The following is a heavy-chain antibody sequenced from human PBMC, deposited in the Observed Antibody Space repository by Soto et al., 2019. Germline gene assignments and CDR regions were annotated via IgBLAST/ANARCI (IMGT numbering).Heavy chain of an antibody. CDR2: IYYSGST. D-gene: IGHD3-10*01. V-gene: IGHV4-59*01. CDR3: VRAQITMVRGVIIRAPYYYGMDV. Sequence: SETLSLTCTVSGGSISSYYWSWIRQPPGKGLEWIGYIYYSGSTNYNPSLKSRVTISVDTSKNQFSLKLSSVTAADTAVYYCVRAQITMVRGVIIRAPYYYGMDVWGQGTTVTVSS. CDR1: GGSISSYY. J-gene: IGHJ6*02.